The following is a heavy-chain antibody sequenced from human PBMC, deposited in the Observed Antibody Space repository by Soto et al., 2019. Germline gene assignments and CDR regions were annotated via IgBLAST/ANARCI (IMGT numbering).Heavy chain of an antibody. CDR2: INPATGAA. CDR1: GYPVTAYY. J-gene: IGHJ3*02. D-gene: IGHD3-3*01. V-gene: IGHV1-2*02. CDR3: AGGGGVGVAGSAAFDM. Sequence: QLHLVQSGAVVKKPGASVTVSCSASGYPVTAYYMHWVRQAPGRGLEWMGGINPATGAAKYTQTFPGRVTMTREPSPSTVFQELSGLTSEDPAVLYWAGGGGVGVAGSAAFDMWGQGTLVTVSS.